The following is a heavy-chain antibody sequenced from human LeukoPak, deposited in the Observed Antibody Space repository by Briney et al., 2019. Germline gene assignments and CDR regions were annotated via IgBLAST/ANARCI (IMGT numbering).Heavy chain of an antibody. CDR1: GFTFSSYG. D-gene: IGHD7-27*01. CDR2: IRYDGSNK. J-gene: IGHJ4*02. Sequence: GGSLRPSCAASGFTFSSYGMHWVRQAPGKGLEWVAFIRYDGSNKYYADSVKGRFTISRDNSKNTLYLQMNSLRAEDTAVYYCARETRRALTGDRYYFDYWGQGTLVTVSS. CDR3: ARETRRALTGDRYYFDY. V-gene: IGHV3-30*02.